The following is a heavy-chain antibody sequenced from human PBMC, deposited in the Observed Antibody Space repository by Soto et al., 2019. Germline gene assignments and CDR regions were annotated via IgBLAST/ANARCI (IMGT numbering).Heavy chain of an antibody. J-gene: IGHJ4*02. D-gene: IGHD6-13*01. Sequence: QVQLQESGPGLVKPSGTLSLTCAVSSGSVFSSNWWSWVRLPPGKGLERIGETRNSGGANYNPSLKSRVTVAVDRSRNHISLELSSVTAADTAVYYCASHLVMSGTRGFDHWGLGTLVTVSS. CDR2: TRNSGGA. CDR1: SGSVFSSNW. V-gene: IGHV4-4*02. CDR3: ASHLVMSGTRGFDH.